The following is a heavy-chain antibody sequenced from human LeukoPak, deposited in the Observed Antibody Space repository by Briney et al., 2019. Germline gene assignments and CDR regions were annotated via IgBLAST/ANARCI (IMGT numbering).Heavy chain of an antibody. V-gene: IGHV3-21*01. Sequence: GGSLRLSCVASGFTFSAYGMSWVRQAPGKGLEWVSSISSSSSYIYYADSVKGRFTISRDNAKNSLYLQMNSLRAEDTALYYCARGASRADYWGQGTLVTVSS. CDR3: ARGASRADY. J-gene: IGHJ4*02. CDR1: GFTFSAYG. CDR2: ISSSSSYI.